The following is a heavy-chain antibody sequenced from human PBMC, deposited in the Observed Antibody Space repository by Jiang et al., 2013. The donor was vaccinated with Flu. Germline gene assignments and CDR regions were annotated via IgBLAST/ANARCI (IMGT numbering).Heavy chain of an antibody. CDR2: LLHGST. J-gene: IGHJ4*02. CDR3: ARAGGYCSGGNCYNYYFDS. V-gene: IGHV4-31*03. CDR1: DGSISSGGYV. Sequence: TLSLTCTVSDGSISSGGYVLELDPPAPREGPGVDWVHLLHGSTYYNPSLKSRVTISLDTSEDQFSLKLTSVTAADTAVYYCARAGGYCSGGNCYNYYFDSWGQGTLVTVSS. D-gene: IGHD2-15*01.